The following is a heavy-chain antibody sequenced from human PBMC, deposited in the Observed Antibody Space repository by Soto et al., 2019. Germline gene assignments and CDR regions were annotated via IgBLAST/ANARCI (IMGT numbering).Heavy chain of an antibody. Sequence: LSETLSLTCTVSGGSISRYYWSWIRQPPGKGLEWIGYIFYSGSTNYNPSLKSRVTISVDTSKGQFSLKLRSVTAADTAVYFCARIKSGYSYGSIIDFWGKGTLVTVSS. CDR3: ARIKSGYSYGSIIDF. V-gene: IGHV4-59*01. CDR2: IFYSGST. CDR1: GGSISRYY. D-gene: IGHD5-18*01. J-gene: IGHJ4*02.